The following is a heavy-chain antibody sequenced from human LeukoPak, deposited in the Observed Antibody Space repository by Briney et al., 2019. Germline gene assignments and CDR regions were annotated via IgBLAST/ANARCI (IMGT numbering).Heavy chain of an antibody. CDR2: ISGSGGSA. Sequence: PGGSLRLSCAASGFTFSSYAMSWVRQAPGKGLEWVSAISGSGGSAYYADSVKGRFTISRDNSKNTLYLQMNSLRAEDTAVYYCAKVESGSLSYSYYWGQGTLVTVSS. D-gene: IGHD1-26*01. V-gene: IGHV3-23*01. J-gene: IGHJ4*02. CDR1: GFTFSSYA. CDR3: AKVESGSLSYSYY.